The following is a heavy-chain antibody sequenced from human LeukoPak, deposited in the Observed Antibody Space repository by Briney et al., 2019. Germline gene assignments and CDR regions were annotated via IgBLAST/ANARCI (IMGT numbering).Heavy chain of an antibody. CDR1: GGSVSNYY. J-gene: IGHJ4*02. Sequence: SETLSLNCTVSGGSVSNYYWSWIRQSPGKGLERIGYIYYTETSYNPSLKSRVTISADTSKNQFSVKLYSVTAADTAVYYCATRKLGNDYWGQGTLVTVSS. CDR3: ATRKLGNDY. D-gene: IGHD7-27*01. CDR2: IYYTET. V-gene: IGHV4-59*02.